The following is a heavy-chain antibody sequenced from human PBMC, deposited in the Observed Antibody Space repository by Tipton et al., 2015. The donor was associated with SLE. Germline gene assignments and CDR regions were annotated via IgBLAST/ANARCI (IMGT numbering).Heavy chain of an antibody. Sequence: TLSLTCAVYGGSLSGYYWSWIRQSPGKGLEWIDDINHVGRTNYNPSLRSRATISIDTSKNQFSLKLTSVTAADTAVYYCARRYNWNYQDYFDYWGQGTPVTVSS. D-gene: IGHD1-7*01. CDR2: INHVGRT. CDR3: ARRYNWNYQDYFDY. J-gene: IGHJ4*02. V-gene: IGHV4-34*01. CDR1: GGSLSGYY.